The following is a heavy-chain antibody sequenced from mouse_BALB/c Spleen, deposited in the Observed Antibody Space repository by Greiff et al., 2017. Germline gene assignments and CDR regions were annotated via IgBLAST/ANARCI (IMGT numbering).Heavy chain of an antibody. D-gene: IGHD1-2*01. V-gene: IGHV5-12-1*01. CDR3: ARLSITTEGYFDY. Sequence: EVHLVESGGGLVKPGGSLKLSCAASGFAFSSYDMSWVRQTPEKRLEWVAYISSGGGSTYYPDTVKGRFTISRDNAKNTLYLQMSSLKSEDTAMYYCARLSITTEGYFDYWGQGTTLTVSS. J-gene: IGHJ2*01. CDR2: ISSGGGST. CDR1: GFAFSSYD.